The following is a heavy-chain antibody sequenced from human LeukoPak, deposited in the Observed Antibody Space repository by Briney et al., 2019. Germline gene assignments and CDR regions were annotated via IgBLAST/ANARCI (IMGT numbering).Heavy chain of an antibody. D-gene: IGHD2-2*01. V-gene: IGHV4-38-2*02. CDR2: IHHRGST. Sequence: PSETLSLTCTVSDYSITSNNYWGWIRRPPGKGLEWIANIHHRGSTDYNPSLKSRVIISVDTSKNQFSLKLRFLTAADTAVYYCAREDYCTSTSCYPGVWGQGALVTVSS. J-gene: IGHJ4*02. CDR3: AREDYCTSTSCYPGV. CDR1: DYSITSNNY.